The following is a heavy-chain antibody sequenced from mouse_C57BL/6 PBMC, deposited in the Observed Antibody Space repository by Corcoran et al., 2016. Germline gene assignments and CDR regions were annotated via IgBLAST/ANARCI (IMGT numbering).Heavy chain of an antibody. CDR1: GGSFSGYY. CDR3: ARGPTLLWFGEPYYGMDV. V-gene: IGHV3S1*01. Sequence: VQLQQWGAGLLKPSETLSLTCAVYGGSFSGYYWSWIRQPPGKGLEWIGEINHSGSTNYNPSLKSRVTIALDTSKNQFSRKLSSVTAADTAVYYCARGPTLLWFGEPYYGMDVWGQGTTVTVSS. J-gene: IGHJ1*01. D-gene: IGHD1-1*02. CDR2: INHSGST.